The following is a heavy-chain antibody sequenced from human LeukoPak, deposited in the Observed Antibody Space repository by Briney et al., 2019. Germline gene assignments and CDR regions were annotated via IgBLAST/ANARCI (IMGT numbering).Heavy chain of an antibody. V-gene: IGHV3-23*01. J-gene: IGHJ4*02. CDR1: GFTFSSYG. CDR3: ARTPQKSYNILTGYPFDY. CDR2: ISGSGGST. Sequence: PGGSLRLSCAASGFTFSSYGMSWVRQAPGKGLEWVSAISGSGGSTYYADSVKGRFTISRDNSKNTLYLQMNSLRAEDTAVYYCARTPQKSYNILTGYPFDYWGQGTLVTVSS. D-gene: IGHD3-9*01.